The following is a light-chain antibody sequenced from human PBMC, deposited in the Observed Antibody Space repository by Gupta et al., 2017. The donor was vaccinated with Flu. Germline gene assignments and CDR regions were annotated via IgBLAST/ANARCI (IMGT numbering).Light chain of an antibody. Sequence: QSALPPPASASSSPGPSITISCTGTSSDVGGYKYVSWYQQHPGKAPKLMIYEVSNRPSGVSDRFSGSKSGNTASLIISGLQTEDEADYYCSSYTSVSTWVFGGGTKLTVL. CDR3: SSYTSVSTWV. CDR1: SSDVGGYKY. CDR2: EVS. V-gene: IGLV2-14*01. J-gene: IGLJ3*02.